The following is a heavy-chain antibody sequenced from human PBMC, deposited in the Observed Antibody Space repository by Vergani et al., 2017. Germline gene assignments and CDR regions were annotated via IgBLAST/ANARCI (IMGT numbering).Heavy chain of an antibody. V-gene: IGHV3-53*01. Sequence: EVQLVESGGGLIQPGGSLRLSCAASGITVSSNYMSWVRQAPGKGLEWVSVIYSGGSTYYADSVKGRFTISRDNSKNTLYLQMNSLRAEDTAVYYCARDSLIDGYNQDYYYYGMDVWGQGTTVTVSS. D-gene: IGHD5-24*01. CDR2: IYSGGST. J-gene: IGHJ6*02. CDR3: ARDSLIDGYNQDYYYYGMDV. CDR1: GITVSSNY.